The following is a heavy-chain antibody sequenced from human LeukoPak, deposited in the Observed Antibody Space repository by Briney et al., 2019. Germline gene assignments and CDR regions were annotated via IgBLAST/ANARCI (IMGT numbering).Heavy chain of an antibody. J-gene: IGHJ6*03. CDR1: GYSISSGYY. V-gene: IGHV4-38-2*02. Sequence: SETLSLTCTVYGYSISSGYYWGWLRPPPGKGLEWMGRNYHSGSTYYTPSLRRRVTISVDTSKNQFSLKLSSVTAADTAVYYCARDITIFGLVSLDYYYYMDVWGKGTTVTVSS. CDR2: NYHSGST. D-gene: IGHD3-3*01. CDR3: ARDITIFGLVSLDYYYYMDV.